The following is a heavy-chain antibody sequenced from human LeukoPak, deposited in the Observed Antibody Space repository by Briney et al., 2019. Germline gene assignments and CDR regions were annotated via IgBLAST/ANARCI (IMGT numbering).Heavy chain of an antibody. J-gene: IGHJ4*02. CDR2: ISSSSTTI. Sequence: GGSLRLSCTASGFTFSDSSMNWVRQAPGKGQEGLSYISSSSTTIYYADSVKGRFTISRDDAKNSLYLQMNSLRAEDTAVYYCARNLNTADDYWGQGILVTVSS. V-gene: IGHV3-48*01. CDR3: ARNLNTADDY. CDR1: GFTFSDSS. D-gene: IGHD5-18*01.